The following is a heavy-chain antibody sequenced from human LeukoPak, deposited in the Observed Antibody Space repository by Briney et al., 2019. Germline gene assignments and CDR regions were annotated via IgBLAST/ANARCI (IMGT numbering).Heavy chain of an antibody. J-gene: IGHJ4*02. V-gene: IGHV3-53*01. Sequence: PGGSLRLSCAASGFTVSSNYMSWVRQAPGKVLEWVSVIYSGGSTYYADSVKGRFTISRDNSKNTLYLQMNSLRAEDTAVYYCARVHATTVGFDYWGQGTLVTVSS. CDR2: IYSGGST. CDR1: GFTVSSNY. D-gene: IGHD4-17*01. CDR3: ARVHATTVGFDY.